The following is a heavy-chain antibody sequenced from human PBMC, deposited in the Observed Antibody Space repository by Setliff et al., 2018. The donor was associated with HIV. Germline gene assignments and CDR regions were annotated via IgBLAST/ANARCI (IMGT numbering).Heavy chain of an antibody. CDR2: ISSSGSST. CDR3: AKESGLYSNYKYYYYMDV. Sequence: PGGSLRLSCAASGFTFSSYEMNWVRQAPGKGLEWVSYISSSGSSTTYADSVKGRFTISRDNAKNTLYLQMNSLRAEDTAVYYCAKESGLYSNYKYYYYMDVWGKGTTVTVSS. CDR1: GFTFSSYE. V-gene: IGHV3-48*03. D-gene: IGHD4-4*01. J-gene: IGHJ6*03.